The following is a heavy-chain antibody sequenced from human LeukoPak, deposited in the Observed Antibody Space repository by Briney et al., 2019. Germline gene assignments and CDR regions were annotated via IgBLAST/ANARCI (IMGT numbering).Heavy chain of an antibody. V-gene: IGHV1-3*03. CDR2: INAGNGNT. Sequence: ASVKVSCKASGYTFTSYAMHWVRQAPGQRLEWMGWINAGNGNTKYSQEFQGRVTITRDTSASTAYMELSSLRSEDTAVYYCATGSRNGDGIAAAGTLGAFDYWGQGTLVTVSS. CDR1: GYTFTSYA. D-gene: IGHD6-13*01. J-gene: IGHJ4*02. CDR3: ATGSRNGDGIAAAGTLGAFDY.